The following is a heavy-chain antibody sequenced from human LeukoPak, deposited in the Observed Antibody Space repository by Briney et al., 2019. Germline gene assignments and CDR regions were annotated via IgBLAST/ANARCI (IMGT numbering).Heavy chain of an antibody. Sequence: SETLSLTCTVSGGSISSYYWSWIRQTPGKGLEWIGYIYYSGSTNYDPSLKSRVTISVDTSKNQFSLKLSSVTAADTAVYYCARGDRGPYYDFWSGYLSSVDTNPYFDYWGQGTLVTVSS. J-gene: IGHJ4*02. CDR3: ARGDRGPYYDFWSGYLSSVDTNPYFDY. D-gene: IGHD3-3*01. CDR1: GGSISSYY. V-gene: IGHV4-59*01. CDR2: IYYSGST.